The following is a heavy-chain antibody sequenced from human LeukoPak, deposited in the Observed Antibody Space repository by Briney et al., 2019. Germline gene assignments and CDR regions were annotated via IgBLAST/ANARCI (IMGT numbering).Heavy chain of an antibody. Sequence: GEALQISCQASGGGFTIHWIAWVRQMPGKGVDWMGIIYLDDSDTRYSPSFQGQVTISVEKSIRTAYLQWSSLKASDTAVYYCARPYGSGHDAFDIWGQGTMVTVSS. D-gene: IGHD3-10*01. V-gene: IGHV5-51*01. CDR2: IYLDDSDT. CDR3: ARPYGSGHDAFDI. CDR1: GGGFTIHW. J-gene: IGHJ3*02.